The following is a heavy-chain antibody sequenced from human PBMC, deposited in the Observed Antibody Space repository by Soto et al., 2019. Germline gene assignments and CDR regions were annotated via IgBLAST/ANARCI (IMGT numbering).Heavy chain of an antibody. D-gene: IGHD1-1*01. CDR2: ISAHNGNT. J-gene: IGHJ4*02. CDR1: GYTFTNYD. Sequence: QVHLVQSGAEVKKPGASVKVSCKGSGYTFTNYDIPWVRQAPGQGLEWMGWISAHNGNTNYAQKLQGRVTVTRDTSTSTAYMELRSLRSDATAVYYCARGRYGDYWGQGALVTVSS. CDR3: ARGRYGDY. V-gene: IGHV1-18*01.